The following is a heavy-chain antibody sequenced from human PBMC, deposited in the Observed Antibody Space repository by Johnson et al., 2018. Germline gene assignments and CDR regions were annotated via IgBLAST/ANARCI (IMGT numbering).Heavy chain of an antibody. J-gene: IGHJ6*03. D-gene: IGHD3-9*01. CDR1: GGSISSYY. V-gene: IGHV4-59*01. CDR2: IYYSGST. CDR3: ARGRYFDWYGYYYMDV. Sequence: QVQLQQWGAGLLKPSETXSLTCTVSGGSISSYYWSWIRQPPGKGLEWIGYIYYSGSTNYNPSLKSRVTISVDTSKNQFSLKLSPGTAADTAGYYCARGRYFDWYGYYYMDVWGKGTTVTVSS.